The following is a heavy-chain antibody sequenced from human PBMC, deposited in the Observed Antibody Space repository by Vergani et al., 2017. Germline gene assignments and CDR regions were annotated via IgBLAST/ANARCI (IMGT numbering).Heavy chain of an antibody. CDR3: ASSYCSSTSCYASGYFDY. J-gene: IGHJ4*02. D-gene: IGHD2-2*01. CDR1: GGTFSSYA. Sequence: QVQLVQSGAEVKKPGSSVKVSCKASGGTFSSYAISWVRQAPGQGLEWMGRIIPIFGTANYAQKFQGRVTITADESTSTAYMELSSLRSEDTAVYYCASSYCSSTSCYASGYFDYWGQGTLVTVSS. CDR2: IIPIFGTA. V-gene: IGHV1-69*13.